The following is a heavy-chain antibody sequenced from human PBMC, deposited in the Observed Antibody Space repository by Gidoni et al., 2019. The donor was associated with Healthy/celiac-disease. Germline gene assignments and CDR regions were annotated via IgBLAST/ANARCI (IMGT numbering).Heavy chain of an antibody. CDR2: ISGSGVST. CDR1: GFTFSSYA. CDR3: AKYVGRWLQSNFDY. J-gene: IGHJ4*02. Sequence: EVQLLESGGGLLQPGGSLRLSCAASGFTFSSYAMSWVRQAPGKGLEWVSAISGSGVSTYYADSVKGRFTIARDNSKNTLYLQMNSLRAEDTAVYYCAKYVGRWLQSNFDYWGQGTLVTVSS. V-gene: IGHV3-23*01. D-gene: IGHD5-12*01.